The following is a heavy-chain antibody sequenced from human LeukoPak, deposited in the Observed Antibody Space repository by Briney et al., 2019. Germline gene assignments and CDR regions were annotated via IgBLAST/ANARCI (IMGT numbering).Heavy chain of an antibody. D-gene: IGHD6-19*01. CDR2: ISYDGSSI. J-gene: IGHJ4*02. CDR3: AKDVRIAVTWFDY. V-gene: IGHV3-30*18. Sequence: GGSLRLSCAASGFTFSSYGMRWVRQAPGKGLEWVAVISYDGSSIYYADSVKGRFTISRDNSKNTLYPQRNSLRAEDTAVYYCAKDVRIAVTWFDYWGQGTLVTVSS. CDR1: GFTFSSYG.